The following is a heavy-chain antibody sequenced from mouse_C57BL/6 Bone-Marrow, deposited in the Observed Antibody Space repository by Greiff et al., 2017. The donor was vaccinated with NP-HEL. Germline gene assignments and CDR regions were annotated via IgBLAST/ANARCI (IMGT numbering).Heavy chain of an antibody. Sequence: LVESGAELASPGASVTLSCKASGYTFTDHIMNWVKKRPGQGLEWIGRIYPVSGETNYNQKFMGKATFSVDRSSSTVYMVLNSLTSEDPAVYYCGRRIITTVVATDYWGQGTTLTVSS. V-gene: IGHV1-11*01. CDR3: GRRIITTVVATDY. CDR2: IYPVSGET. CDR1: GYTFTDHI. D-gene: IGHD1-1*01. J-gene: IGHJ2*01.